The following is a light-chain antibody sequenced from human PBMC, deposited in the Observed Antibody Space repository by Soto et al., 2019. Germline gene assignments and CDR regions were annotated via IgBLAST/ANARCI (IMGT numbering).Light chain of an antibody. V-gene: IGKV3-20*01. CDR1: QSVSSY. J-gene: IGKJ1*01. Sequence: IVLTHSPETLSLYPGKRATLSCRASQSVSSYLAWYQQKPGQAPRLLIYDASNRATGIPDRFSGSGSGTDFTLTISRLEPEDFAVYYCQQYGSSPTTFGQGTKVDIK. CDR2: DAS. CDR3: QQYGSSPTT.